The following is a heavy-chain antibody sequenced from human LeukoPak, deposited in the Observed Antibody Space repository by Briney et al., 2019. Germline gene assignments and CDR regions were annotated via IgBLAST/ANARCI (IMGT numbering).Heavy chain of an antibody. CDR1: GYTFTDYY. V-gene: IGHV1-2*02. J-gene: IGHJ4*02. CDR3: SREDF. Sequence: ASVKVSCMASGYTFTDYYLHWVRQASGQGLEWMGWIHPNSGATTYAQKFQGRVSMTRDTSINTVFMELSRLTFDDTAVYYCSREDFWGQGTLVTVSS. CDR2: IHPNSGAT.